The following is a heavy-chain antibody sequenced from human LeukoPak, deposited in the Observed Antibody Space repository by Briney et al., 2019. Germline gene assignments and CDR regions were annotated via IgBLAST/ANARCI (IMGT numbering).Heavy chain of an antibody. J-gene: IGHJ4*02. Sequence: GRSLRLSCAASGFTFSSYGMHWVRQAPGKGLEWVAVIWYDGSNKYYADSVKGRFTISRDNSKNTLYLQMNSLRDEDMAVYYCARARGSSIWYGQWLAGDYFDYWGQGTLVTVSS. D-gene: IGHD6-13*01. CDR2: IWYDGSNK. V-gene: IGHV3-33*01. CDR3: ARARGSSIWYGQWLAGDYFDY. CDR1: GFTFSSYG.